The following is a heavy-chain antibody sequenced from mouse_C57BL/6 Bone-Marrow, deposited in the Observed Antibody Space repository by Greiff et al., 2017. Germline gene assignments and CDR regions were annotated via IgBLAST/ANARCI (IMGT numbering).Heavy chain of an antibody. CDR2: IYPRSGNT. CDR3: ARSGLITTVVATRFAY. CDR1: GYTFTSYG. Sequence: VKLMESGAELARPGASVKLSCKASGYTFTSYGISWVKQRTGQGLEWIGEIYPRSGNTYYNEKFKGKATLTADKSSSTAYMELRSLTSEDSAVXFCARSGLITTVVATRFAYWGQGTLVTVSA. V-gene: IGHV1-81*01. D-gene: IGHD1-1*01. J-gene: IGHJ3*01.